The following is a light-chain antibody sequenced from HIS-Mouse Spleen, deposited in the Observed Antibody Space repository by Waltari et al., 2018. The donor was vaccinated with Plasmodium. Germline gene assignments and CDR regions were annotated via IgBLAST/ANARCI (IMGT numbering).Light chain of an antibody. V-gene: IGKV1-39*01. CDR2: AAS. Sequence: DIQMTQSPSSLSASVRDRVTITCRASQSISSYLNCYQQKPGKAPKLLIYAASSLQSGVPSRFSGSGAGTDFTLTISSRQPEDLATYYCQQSYSTPLFTFGPGTKVDIK. CDR3: QQSYSTPLFT. J-gene: IGKJ3*01. CDR1: QSISSY.